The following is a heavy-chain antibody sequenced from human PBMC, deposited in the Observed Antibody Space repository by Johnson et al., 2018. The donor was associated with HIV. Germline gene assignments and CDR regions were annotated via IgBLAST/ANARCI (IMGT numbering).Heavy chain of an antibody. CDR2: IKQDGSET. D-gene: IGHD6-19*01. J-gene: IGHJ3*02. CDR3: ARAIAVAEGDAFDI. CDR1: GFTFTNHY. Sequence: VQLVESGGGVVQPGGSLRLSCAASGFTFTNHYMTWVRQAPGKGLEWVANIKQDGSETYSVDSVKGRFTISRDNAKNSLYLQMNSLRAEDTAVYYCARAIAVAEGDAFDIWGQGTMVTVSS. V-gene: IGHV3-7*01.